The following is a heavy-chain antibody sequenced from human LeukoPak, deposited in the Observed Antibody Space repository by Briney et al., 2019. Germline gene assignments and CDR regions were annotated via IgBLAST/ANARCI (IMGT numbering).Heavy chain of an antibody. Sequence: SEILSLTCTVSGGSISNYYWSWIRQPAGKGLEWIGRIYTSGSTNYNPSLKSRVTMSVDTSKNQFSLKLSSVTAADTAVYYCAREVYDFWSGYSYYYYYMDVWGKGTTVTVSS. CDR3: AREVYDFWSGYSYYYYYMDV. CDR1: GGSISNYY. J-gene: IGHJ6*03. V-gene: IGHV4-4*07. D-gene: IGHD3-3*01. CDR2: IYTSGST.